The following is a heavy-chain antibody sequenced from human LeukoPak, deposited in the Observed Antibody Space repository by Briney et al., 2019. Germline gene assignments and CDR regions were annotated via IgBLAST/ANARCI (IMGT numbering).Heavy chain of an antibody. Sequence: GGSLRLSCAASGFTFSSYAMHWVRQAPGKGLEYVSAISSNGGSTYYANSVKGRFTISRDNSKNTLYLQMGSLRAEDMAVYYCARAGKEAGYSSGWYWMGENYHYYYYMDVWGKGTTVTVSS. D-gene: IGHD6-19*01. J-gene: IGHJ6*03. V-gene: IGHV3-64*01. CDR3: ARAGKEAGYSSGWYWMGENYHYYYYMDV. CDR1: GFTFSSYA. CDR2: ISSNGGST.